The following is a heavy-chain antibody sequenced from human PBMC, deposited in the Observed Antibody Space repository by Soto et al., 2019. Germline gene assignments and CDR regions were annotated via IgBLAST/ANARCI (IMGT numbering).Heavy chain of an antibody. J-gene: IGHJ4*02. D-gene: IGHD2-2*01. Sequence: EVQLLESGGGLVQPGGSLRLSCAASGFTFSNYDMSWVRQVPGKGLEWVSTISGGGGRISYADSVKGRFTISRDNSKNTLYMQMNSLRAEDTAVYYCAKRPASLVCFDYWGQGTLVTVSS. CDR3: AKRPASLVCFDY. V-gene: IGHV3-23*01. CDR1: GFTFSNYD. CDR2: ISGGGGRI.